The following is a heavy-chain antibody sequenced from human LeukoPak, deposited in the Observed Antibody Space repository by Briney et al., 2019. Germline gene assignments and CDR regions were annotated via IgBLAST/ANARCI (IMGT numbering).Heavy chain of an antibody. J-gene: IGHJ4*02. D-gene: IGHD1-26*01. CDR1: GYSISSGYY. V-gene: IGHV4-38-2*01. CDR2: IYHSGST. Sequence: PSETLSLTCAVSGYSISSGYYWGWIRQPPGKGLEWIGSIYHSGSTYYNPSLKSRVTISVDTSKNQFSLKLSSVTAADTAVYYCAREIEWELYYFDYWGQGTLVTVSS. CDR3: AREIEWELYYFDY.